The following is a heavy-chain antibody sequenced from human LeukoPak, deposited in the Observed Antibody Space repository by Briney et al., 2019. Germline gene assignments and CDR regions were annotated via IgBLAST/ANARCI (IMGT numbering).Heavy chain of an antibody. J-gene: IGHJ4*02. D-gene: IGHD4-23*01. CDR2: IIHSGST. CDR1: GFTFSSYA. CDR3: ARGRHYGGNSGYFDY. Sequence: PGGSLRLSCAASGFTFSSYAMSWIRQPPGKGLEWIGEIIHSGSTNYNPSLKSRVTISVDTSKNQFSLKLSSVTAADTAVYYCARGRHYGGNSGYFDYWGQGTLVTVSS. V-gene: IGHV4-34*01.